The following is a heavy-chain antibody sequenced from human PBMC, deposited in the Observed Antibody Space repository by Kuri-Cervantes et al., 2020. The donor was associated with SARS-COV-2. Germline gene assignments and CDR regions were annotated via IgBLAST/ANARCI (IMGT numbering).Heavy chain of an antibody. D-gene: IGHD2-8*02. V-gene: IGHV1-2*04. Sequence: ASVKVSFKASGYALTDYYIHWVRPAPGQGLEWMGWLNPNTGGTNYAKKFQGWVTMTRDTSLTTAYMELTRLTSDDSAVYFCARGEAARGLMVVFKWRGAGPLHFWGQGTLVTVSS. J-gene: IGHJ4*02. CDR2: LNPNTGGT. CDR3: ARGEAARGLMVVFKWRGAGPLHF. CDR1: GYALTDYY.